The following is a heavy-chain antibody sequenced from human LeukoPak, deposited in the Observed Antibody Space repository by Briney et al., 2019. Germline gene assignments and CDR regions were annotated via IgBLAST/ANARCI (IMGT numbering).Heavy chain of an antibody. J-gene: IGHJ4*02. Sequence: ETLSLICTVSGDSISGSYWSWVRQAPGKGLEWVSAISGSGGSTYYADSVKGRFTISRDNSKNTLYLQMNSLRAEDTAVYYCAKGRRGYWGQGTLVTVSS. CDR3: AKGRRGY. CDR1: GDSISGSY. D-gene: IGHD3-10*01. CDR2: ISGSGGST. V-gene: IGHV3-23*01.